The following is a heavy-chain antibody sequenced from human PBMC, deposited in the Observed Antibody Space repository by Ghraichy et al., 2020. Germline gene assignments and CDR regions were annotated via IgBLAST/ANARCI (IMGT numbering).Heavy chain of an antibody. V-gene: IGHV3-7*03. J-gene: IGHJ6*02. Sequence: GGSLRLSCAASGFTFSSYWMSWVRQAPGKGLEWVSNIKQDGSEKYYVDSVKGRFTISRDNAKNSLYLQMNSLRAEDTAVYYCARVSGYYDILTGYYGGGDYDYYGMDVWGQGTTVTVSS. CDR1: GFTFSSYW. D-gene: IGHD3-9*01. CDR2: IKQDGSEK. CDR3: ARVSGYYDILTGYYGGGDYDYYGMDV.